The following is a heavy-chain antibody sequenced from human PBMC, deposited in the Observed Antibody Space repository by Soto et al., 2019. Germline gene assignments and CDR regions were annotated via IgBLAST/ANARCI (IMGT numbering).Heavy chain of an antibody. D-gene: IGHD2-2*01. CDR2: MNPNSGNT. J-gene: IGHJ6*03. Sequence: QVQLVQSGAEVKKPGASVKVSCKASGYTFTSYDINWVRQATGQGLEWMGWMNPNSGNTGYAQKFQGRVTMTRNTSISTAYMELRSLRSEDTAVYYCARVVSAAINFGYYYYYMDVWGKGTTVTVSS. V-gene: IGHV1-8*01. CDR1: GYTFTSYD. CDR3: ARVVSAAINFGYYYYYMDV.